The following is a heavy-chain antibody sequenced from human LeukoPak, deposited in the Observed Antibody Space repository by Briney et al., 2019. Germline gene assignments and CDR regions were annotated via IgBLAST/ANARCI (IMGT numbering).Heavy chain of an antibody. D-gene: IGHD3-3*01. J-gene: IGHJ4*02. V-gene: IGHV3-7*03. CDR3: AREPTIFGVVIPPDY. Sequence: PGRSLRLSCAASGFTFSSYGMHWVRQAPGKGLEWVANIKQDGSEKYYVDSVKGRFTISRDNVKNSLYLQMNSLRAEDTAVYYCAREPTIFGVVIPPDYWGQGTLVTVSS. CDR2: IKQDGSEK. CDR1: GFTFSSYG.